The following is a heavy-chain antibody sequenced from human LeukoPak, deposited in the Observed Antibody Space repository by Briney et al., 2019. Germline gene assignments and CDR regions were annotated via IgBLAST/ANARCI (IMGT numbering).Heavy chain of an antibody. CDR2: INHSGAS. CDR1: GGSFSGYY. CDR3: ARSAPYSSSGY. D-gene: IGHD6-6*01. J-gene: IGHJ4*02. V-gene: IGHV4-34*01. Sequence: SETLSHTCAVYGGSFSGYYWSWIRQSPGKGLEWIGEINHSGASNYNPSLKSRVTISVDTSKNQFSLKVSSVTAADTAVYYCARSAPYSSSGYWGQGTLVTVSS.